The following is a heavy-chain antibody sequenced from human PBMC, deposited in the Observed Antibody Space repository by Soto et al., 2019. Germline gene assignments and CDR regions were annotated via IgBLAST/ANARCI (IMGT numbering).Heavy chain of an antibody. CDR1: GYTFTRYH. CDR3: ARENIFGVVREYYFDY. J-gene: IGHJ4*01. CDR2: INPNNGGT. Sequence: GASVKVSCKASGYTFTRYHMHWVRQAPGQGLEWMGWINPNNGGTNYAQKFQGWVTMTRDSSISTAYMELSSLKSDDTAVYYCARENIFGVVREYYFDYWG. D-gene: IGHD3-3*01. V-gene: IGHV1-2*04.